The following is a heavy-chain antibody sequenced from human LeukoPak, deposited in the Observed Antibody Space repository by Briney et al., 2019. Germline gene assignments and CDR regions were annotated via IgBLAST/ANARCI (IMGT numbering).Heavy chain of an antibody. D-gene: IGHD6-13*01. CDR1: GFTFSNYA. CDR2: ISGSGGSI. CDR3: AKHEAGAADTSWWFDP. J-gene: IGHJ5*02. Sequence: GGSLRLSCAASGFTFSNYAMSWVRQAPGKGLEWVSAISGSGGSIYYADSVKGRFTISRDNSKNTLYLQMNSLRAEDTAVYYCAKHEAGAADTSWWFDPWGQGTLVTVSS. V-gene: IGHV3-23*01.